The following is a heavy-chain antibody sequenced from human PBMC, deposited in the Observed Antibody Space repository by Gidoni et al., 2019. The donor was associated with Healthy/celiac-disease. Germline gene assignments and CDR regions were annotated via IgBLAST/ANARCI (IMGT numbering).Heavy chain of an antibody. J-gene: IGHJ3*02. V-gene: IGHV1-3*01. Sequence: QVQLVQSGAEVKKPGDSVKVSCKAHGYTFTSYAMPSVRPAHGPRLEWMGWINAGNGNTKYSQKFQGRVTITRDTSASTAYMELSSLRSEETAVYDCARDQTPSIAARSRAFDIWGQGTMVTVSS. CDR1: GYTFTSYA. D-gene: IGHD6-13*01. CDR2: INAGNGNT. CDR3: ARDQTPSIAARSRAFDI.